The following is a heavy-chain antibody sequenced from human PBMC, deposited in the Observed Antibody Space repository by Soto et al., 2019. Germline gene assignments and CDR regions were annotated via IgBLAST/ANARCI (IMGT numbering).Heavy chain of an antibody. J-gene: IGHJ5*02. CDR1: GFTFSANS. V-gene: IGHV3-23*01. Sequence: ESGGHLVQPGGSLTLSCAASGFTFSANSMAWVRQAQGKGLEGVASVTNTGGSVYYADSVKGRFTISRDNSKNTVSLQRKGLRVDDTAVYYCARINGFQRAWFDPWGQGTLVTGSS. D-gene: IGHD2-8*01. CDR2: VTNTGGSV. CDR3: ARINGFQRAWFDP.